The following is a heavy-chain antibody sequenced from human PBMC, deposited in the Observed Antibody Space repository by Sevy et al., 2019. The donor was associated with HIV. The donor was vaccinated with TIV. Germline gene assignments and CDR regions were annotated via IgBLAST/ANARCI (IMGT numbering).Heavy chain of an antibody. CDR3: ARGNSGSLDY. CDR1: GFSFSNYW. V-gene: IGHV3-7*04. J-gene: IGHJ4*02. CDR2: IKQDESEK. Sequence: GGSLRISCAASGFSFSNYWMHWVRQAPGKGLEWVANIKQDESEKYYVASVKGRFTISRDNAKNSLYLQMNSLRPEDTAVYYCARGNSGSLDYWGQGTLVTVSS. D-gene: IGHD3-22*01.